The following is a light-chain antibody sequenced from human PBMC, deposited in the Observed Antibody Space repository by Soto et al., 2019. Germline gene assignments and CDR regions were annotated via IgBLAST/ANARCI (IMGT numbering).Light chain of an antibody. Sequence: QSVLTQPPSASGTPGQRVTISCSGSSSNIGSNTVNWYQQLPGTAPKLLIYSNNQRPSGVPDRFSGSKSGTSASLAISGLQSEDEAAYDCAAWDDRLNGWVFGGGTKLTVL. J-gene: IGLJ3*02. V-gene: IGLV1-44*01. CDR1: SSNIGSNT. CDR2: SNN. CDR3: AAWDDRLNGWV.